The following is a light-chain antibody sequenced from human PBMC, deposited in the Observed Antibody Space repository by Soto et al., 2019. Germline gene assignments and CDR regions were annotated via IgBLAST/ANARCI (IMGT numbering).Light chain of an antibody. CDR1: QSVSSSY. V-gene: IGKV3-20*01. J-gene: IGKJ1*01. CDR2: DAS. CDR3: QQYGSSSWT. Sequence: EIVLTQSPGTLSLSPGERATLSCRASQSVSSSYLAWYQQTPGQAPRLLIYDASSRATGIPDRFSGSGSATDFTLTISRLEPEDFAVYYCQQYGSSSWTFGQGTKVDI.